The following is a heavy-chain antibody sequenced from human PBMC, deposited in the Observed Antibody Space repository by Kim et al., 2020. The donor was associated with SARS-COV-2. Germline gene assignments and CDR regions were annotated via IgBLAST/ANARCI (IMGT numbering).Heavy chain of an antibody. CDR3: AKGSSSSRPYYFDY. D-gene: IGHD6-13*01. CDR1: GFTFSNYA. Sequence: GSLRLSCAASGFTFSNYAMSWVRQVPGLGLEWISAITASGGDTYHADSVRGRFTISRDNSRNTLYLQMYSLRAEDTAVYHCAKGSSSSRPYYFDYWGQG. CDR2: ITASGGDT. V-gene: IGHV3-23*01. J-gene: IGHJ4*02.